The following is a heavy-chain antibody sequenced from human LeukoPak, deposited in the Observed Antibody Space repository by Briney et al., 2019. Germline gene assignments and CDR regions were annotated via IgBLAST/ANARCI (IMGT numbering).Heavy chain of an antibody. J-gene: IGHJ2*01. V-gene: IGHV1-46*01. D-gene: IGHD6-13*01. CDR1: GYTFTSYY. CDR2: INPSGTST. Sequence: ASVKLSCKASGYTFTSYYMHWVRQAPGQGLEWMGIINPSGTSTTYPQNFQGRVTMTSDMSTSTIYMELSNLRSEDTAIYYCARDRSTAAAGRSWYFDLWGRGTLVTVSS. CDR3: ARDRSTAAAGRSWYFDL.